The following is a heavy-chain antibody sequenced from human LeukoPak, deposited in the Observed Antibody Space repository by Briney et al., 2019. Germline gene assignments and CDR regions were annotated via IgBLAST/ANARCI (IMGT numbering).Heavy chain of an antibody. CDR2: INGGNGNT. V-gene: IGHV1-3*03. J-gene: IGHJ4*02. D-gene: IGHD6-13*01. CDR3: ASSIAAAGIFDY. CDR1: GYTFTSYA. Sequence: GASVKVSCKASGYTFTSYAMHWVRQAPGQRLEWMGWINGGNGNTKYSQEFQGRVTITRDTSASTAYMEMSSLTSEDMAVYYCASSIAAAGIFDYWGQGTLVTVSS.